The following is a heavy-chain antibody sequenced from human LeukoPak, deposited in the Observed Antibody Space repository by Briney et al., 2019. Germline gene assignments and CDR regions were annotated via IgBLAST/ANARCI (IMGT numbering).Heavy chain of an antibody. V-gene: IGHV3-9*01. D-gene: IGHD2-2*01. CDR2: ISWNSGNM. CDR3: ARGTFCSSTGCLPPQMDV. CDR1: GFIFSDYA. J-gene: IGHJ6*02. Sequence: PGGCLRPSCAASGFIFSDYAMHWVRQGPGRWLEWVSSISWNSGNMDYADSVKGRFTISREPAHNSLYLQMNSLRTEDTALCYCARGTFCSSTGCLPPQMDVCGQGATVTVSS.